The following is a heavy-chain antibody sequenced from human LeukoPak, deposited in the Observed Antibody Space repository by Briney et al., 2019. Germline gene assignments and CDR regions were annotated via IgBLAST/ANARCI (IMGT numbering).Heavy chain of an antibody. CDR3: ARVPFDGDYVIDY. D-gene: IGHD4-17*01. CDR2: ISRSGSTI. Sequence: PGGSLRLSCAASGFTFSSYEMNWVRQAPGKGLEWVSYISRSGSTICDADSVKGRFTISRDNAKNSLYLQMNSLRAEDTAVYYCARVPFDGDYVIDYWGQGTLVTVSS. J-gene: IGHJ4*02. V-gene: IGHV3-48*03. CDR1: GFTFSSYE.